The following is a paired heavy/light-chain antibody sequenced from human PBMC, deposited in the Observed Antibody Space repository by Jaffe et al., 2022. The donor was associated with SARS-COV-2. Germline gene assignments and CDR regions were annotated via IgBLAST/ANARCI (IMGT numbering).Heavy chain of an antibody. CDR1: GFTFSSYA. CDR2: INYSGGST. J-gene: IGHJ4*02. V-gene: IGHV3-23*01. D-gene: IGHD3-10*01. Sequence: EVQLLESGGSLVQPGGSLRLSCTASGFTFSSYAMSWVRQSPGKGLECVSAINYSGGSTSYADSVKGRFTISRDNSRNTLYLQLNSLRAEDTAVYYCAKVTHRGFDYWGQGTLVTVSS. CDR3: AKVTHRGFDY.
Light chain of an antibody. J-gene: IGLJ1*01. CDR2: AYS. Sequence: QSVLTQPPSVSGAPGQRVTISCTGSSSNIGANSDVHWYQQLPGTAPKLLIYAYSNRPSGVPDRFSGSKSGTSASLAISGLQAEDEADYYCQSYDSSLSGRYVFGTGTKVTVL. CDR3: QSYDSSLSGRYV. V-gene: IGLV1-40*01. CDR1: SSNIGANSD.